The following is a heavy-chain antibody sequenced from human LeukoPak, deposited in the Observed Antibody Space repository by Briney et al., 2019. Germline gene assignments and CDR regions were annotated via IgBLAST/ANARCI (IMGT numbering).Heavy chain of an antibody. V-gene: IGHV3-23*01. CDR2: ISGGDVTT. CDR3: ASAGYSSSWYGGYYFDY. J-gene: IGHJ4*02. CDR1: GFTFNTYA. D-gene: IGHD6-13*01. Sequence: GGSLRLSCAASGFTFNTYAMSWVRQAPGKGLEWVSSISGGDVTTSYADSVKGRFTISRDNSKNTLYLQMNSLRAEDTAVYYCASAGYSSSWYGGYYFDYWGQGTLVTVSS.